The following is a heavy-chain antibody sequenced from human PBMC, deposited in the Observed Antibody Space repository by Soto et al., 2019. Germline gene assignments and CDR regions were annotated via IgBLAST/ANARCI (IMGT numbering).Heavy chain of an antibody. CDR3: ARGDTMVRGVIDAFDI. V-gene: IGHV1-69*13. CDR1: GGTFSSYA. CDR2: IIPIFGTA. J-gene: IGHJ3*02. D-gene: IGHD3-10*01. Sequence: GASVKVSCKASGGTFSSYAISWVRQAPGQGLEWMGGIIPIFGTANYAQKFQGRVTITADESTSTAYMELSSLRSEDTAVYYCARGDTMVRGVIDAFDIWGQGTMVTVSS.